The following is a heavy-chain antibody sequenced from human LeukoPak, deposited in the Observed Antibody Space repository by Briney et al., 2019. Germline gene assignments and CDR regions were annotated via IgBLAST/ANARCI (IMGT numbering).Heavy chain of an antibody. CDR1: GFTFSSYS. J-gene: IGHJ4*02. V-gene: IGHV3-48*04. D-gene: IGHD2/OR15-2a*01. CDR3: ARCFNMAIYYFDY. CDR2: ISTSSSTM. Sequence: GGSLRLSCAASGFTFSSYSMNWVRSAPGKGLEWISYISTSSSTMYYAHSVTGRFTISRDHAQSSLYVQIDSLRAEDRAVCYCARCFNMAIYYFDYWGRGTLVSVCS.